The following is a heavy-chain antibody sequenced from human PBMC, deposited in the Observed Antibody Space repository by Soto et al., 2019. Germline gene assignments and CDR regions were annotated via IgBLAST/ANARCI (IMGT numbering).Heavy chain of an antibody. J-gene: IGHJ4*02. Sequence: QITLKESGPKLVKPTQTLTLTCTFSWFSLSTSGVGVGWIRQPPGKALEWVELIYWDDDKRYHPSLKSRLTITNDTPKNRVVLTMTNMDPVDTATYDCAHRAGGIGTGGVDYWGQGTPVTVSS. CDR3: AHRAGGIGTGGVDY. V-gene: IGHV2-5*02. CDR2: IYWDDDK. D-gene: IGHD3-16*01. CDR1: WFSLSTSGVG.